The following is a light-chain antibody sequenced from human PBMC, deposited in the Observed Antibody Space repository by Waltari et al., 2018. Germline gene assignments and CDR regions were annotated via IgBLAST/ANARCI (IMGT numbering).Light chain of an antibody. Sequence: DIVLTQTPPSSPVTLGQPASISCRSSQRLVHSDGNTYLSWLQQRPGQPPRLLIYKNSNRFSGVPDRFSGSGAGTDFTLKISRVEAEDVGVYYCMQTTRFWTFGQGTRVEIK. CDR1: QRLVHSDGNTY. J-gene: IGKJ1*01. CDR3: MQTTRFWT. CDR2: KNS. V-gene: IGKV2-24*01.